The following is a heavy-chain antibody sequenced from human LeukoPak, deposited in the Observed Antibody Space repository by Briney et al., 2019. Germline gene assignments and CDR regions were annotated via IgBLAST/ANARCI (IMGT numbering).Heavy chain of an antibody. CDR2: ISSSSSYI. Sequence: PGGSLRLSCAASGFTFSSYSMNWVRQAPGKGLEWVSSISSSSSYIYYADSVKGRFTISRDNAKNSLYLQMNSLRAEDTAVYYCARDPWGSGSYYVLDYWGQGTLVTVSS. J-gene: IGHJ4*02. CDR1: GFTFSSYS. V-gene: IGHV3-21*01. CDR3: ARDPWGSGSYYVLDY. D-gene: IGHD3-10*01.